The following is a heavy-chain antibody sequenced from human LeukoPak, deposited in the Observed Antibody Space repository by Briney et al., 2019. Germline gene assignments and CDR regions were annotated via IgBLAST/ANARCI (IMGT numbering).Heavy chain of an antibody. Sequence: SETLSLTCAVYGGSFSGYYWSWIRQHPEKGLEWIGDINDSGATNYNPSLKSRVTISQDTSNSQFSLKVTSVTAADTAAYYCARGLRRVTTAPFDYWGQGTLVTVSS. CDR2: INDSGAT. CDR3: ARGLRRVTTAPFDY. V-gene: IGHV4-34*01. D-gene: IGHD4-17*01. CDR1: GGSFSGYY. J-gene: IGHJ4*02.